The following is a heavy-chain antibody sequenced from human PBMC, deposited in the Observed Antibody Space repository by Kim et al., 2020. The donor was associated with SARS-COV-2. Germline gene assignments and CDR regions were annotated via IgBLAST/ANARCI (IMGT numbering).Heavy chain of an antibody. Sequence: GGSLRLSCAASGFTFSSYAMHWVRQAPGKGLEWVAVISYDGSNKYYADSVKGRFTISRDNSKNTLYLQMNSLRAEDTAVYYCARDHSVLGAAAYYYYYGMDVWGQGTTVTVSS. CDR1: GFTFSSYA. J-gene: IGHJ6*02. V-gene: IGHV3-30*04. CDR2: ISYDGSNK. CDR3: ARDHSVLGAAAYYYYYGMDV. D-gene: IGHD6-13*01.